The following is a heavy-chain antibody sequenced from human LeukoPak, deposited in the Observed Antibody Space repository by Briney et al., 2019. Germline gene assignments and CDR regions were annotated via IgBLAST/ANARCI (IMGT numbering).Heavy chain of an antibody. CDR2: IYSGGST. D-gene: IGHD2-21*01. V-gene: IGHV3-53*01. J-gene: IGHJ1*01. Sequence: GGSLRLSCAASGFTVGTNSMSWVRQSPGKGLVWVSVIYSGGSTYYADSVNGRFTISRDNSRNTLFLQMNSLRAEDTALYYCASAREYCGSAECYEYFQHWGQGTLVTVSS. CDR3: ASAREYCGSAECYEYFQH. CDR1: GFTVGTNS.